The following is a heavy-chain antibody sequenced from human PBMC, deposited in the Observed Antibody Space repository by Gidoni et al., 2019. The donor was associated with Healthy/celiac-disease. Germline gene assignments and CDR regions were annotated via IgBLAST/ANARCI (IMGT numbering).Heavy chain of an antibody. D-gene: IGHD6-6*01. V-gene: IGHV4-34*01. Sequence: QVQLQQWGAGLLKPSETLSLTCAVYGGSFSGYYWSWIRQPPGKGLEWIGEINHSGSTNYNPSLKSRVTISVDTSKNQFSLKLSSVTAADTAVYYCARSLFSSSSVGGYWGQGTLVTVSS. CDR1: GGSFSGYY. J-gene: IGHJ4*02. CDR3: ARSLFSSSSVGGY. CDR2: INHSGST.